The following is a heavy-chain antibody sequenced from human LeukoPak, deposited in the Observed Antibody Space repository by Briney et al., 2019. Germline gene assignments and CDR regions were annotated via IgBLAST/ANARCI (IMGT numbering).Heavy chain of an antibody. CDR1: GGTFSSYG. D-gene: IGHD5-12*01. J-gene: IGHJ5*02. Sequence: GASVKVSCKASGGTFSSYGISWVRQAPGQGLEWMGRIIPILGIANYAQKFQGRVTITADKSTSTAYMELSSLRSEDTAVYYCARALMVATFYWFDPWGQGTLVTVSS. CDR2: IIPILGIA. CDR3: ARALMVATFYWFDP. V-gene: IGHV1-69*04.